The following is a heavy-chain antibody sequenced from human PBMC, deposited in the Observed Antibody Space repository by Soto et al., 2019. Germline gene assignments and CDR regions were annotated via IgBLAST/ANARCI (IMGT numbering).Heavy chain of an antibody. Sequence: PSETLSLTCTVSGGSISSYYWSWIRQPPGKGLEWIGYIYYSGSTNYNPSLKSRVTISVDTSKNQFSLKLSSVTAADTAVYYCARRSVSGYYFEDYYYGMDVWGQGTTV. CDR1: GGSISSYY. V-gene: IGHV4-59*08. D-gene: IGHD3-22*01. J-gene: IGHJ6*02. CDR3: ARRSVSGYYFEDYYYGMDV. CDR2: IYYSGST.